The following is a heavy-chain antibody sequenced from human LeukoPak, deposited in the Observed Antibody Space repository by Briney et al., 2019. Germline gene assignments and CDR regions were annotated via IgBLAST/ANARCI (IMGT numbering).Heavy chain of an antibody. CDR1: GFTFSSYS. D-gene: IGHD7-27*01. CDR3: ARELGSYYYGMDV. J-gene: IGHJ6*01. Sequence: GWSLRLSCAASGFTFSSYSMNWVRQAPGKGLEWVSFIWSIRIYIYYAESVNGRFTISRDNAKIPLSLHMNTQRSDDTAVYYRARELGSYYYGMDVWGGGGTLGVCS. V-gene: IGHV3-21*01. CDR2: IWSIRIYI.